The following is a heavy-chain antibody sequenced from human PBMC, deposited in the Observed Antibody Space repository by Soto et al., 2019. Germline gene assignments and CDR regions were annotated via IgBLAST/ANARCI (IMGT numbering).Heavy chain of an antibody. D-gene: IGHD6-13*01. V-gene: IGHV3-21*01. CDR1: GFTFSSYS. Sequence: EVQLVESGGGLVKPRGSLRLSCAASGFTFSSYSMNWVRQAPGKGLEWVSSISSSSSYIYYADSVKGRFTISRDNAKNSLYLQMNSLRAEDTAVYYCARRRIAATFVDYWGQGTLVTVSS. CDR2: ISSSSSYI. J-gene: IGHJ4*02. CDR3: ARRRIAATFVDY.